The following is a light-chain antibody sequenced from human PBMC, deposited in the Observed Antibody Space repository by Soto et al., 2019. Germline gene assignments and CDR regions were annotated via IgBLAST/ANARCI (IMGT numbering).Light chain of an antibody. CDR1: TGTVTSGHY. CDR3: LLSYSDARV. V-gene: IGLV7-46*01. CDR2: DTS. Sequence: QAVVTQEPSLTVSPGGTVTLTCGTVTGTVTSGHYPYWFQQKPGQAPKTLIYDTSNKHSWTPARFSGSLLGGKAALTLSGAQPEDEADYYCLLSYSDARVFGGGTKVTVL. J-gene: IGLJ3*02.